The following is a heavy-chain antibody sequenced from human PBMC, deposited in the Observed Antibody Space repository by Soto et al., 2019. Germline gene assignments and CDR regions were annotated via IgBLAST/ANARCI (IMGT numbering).Heavy chain of an antibody. D-gene: IGHD4-17*01. CDR2: ISFDGTKK. CDR1: GFTFSIYA. CDR3: AREDDYGYRYINYGLDV. Sequence: QAQLVESGGGVVQPGRSLRLSCAASGFTFSIYALHWVRQAPGKGLEWVAVISFDGTKKYYSDSVKGRFTISRDNLKNTLYLQMNNLRVEDAALYFCAREDDYGYRYINYGLDVWGQGTTVTVSS. V-gene: IGHV3-30-3*01. J-gene: IGHJ6*02.